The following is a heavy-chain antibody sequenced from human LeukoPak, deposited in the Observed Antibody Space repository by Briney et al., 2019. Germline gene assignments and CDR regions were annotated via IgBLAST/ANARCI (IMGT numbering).Heavy chain of an antibody. CDR1: GNSMNKYQ. CDR2: ICTSGIT. V-gene: IGHV4-4*09. CDR3: ARRVHMDV. J-gene: IGHJ6*03. Sequence: SETLSLTWNVSGNSMNKYQWSWIRQPTGKGRDWLGYICTSGITSYNPSLKSRVTISVDTSKSQFSLKLRSVTAADTAVYYCARRVHMDVWGKGTTVTVSS.